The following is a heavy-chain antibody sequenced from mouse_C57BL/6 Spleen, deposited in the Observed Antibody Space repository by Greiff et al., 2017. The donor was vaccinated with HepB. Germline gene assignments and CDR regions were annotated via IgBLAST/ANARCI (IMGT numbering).Heavy chain of an antibody. J-gene: IGHJ1*03. V-gene: IGHV1-69*01. CDR3: ARPYGSSYGYFDV. Sequence: VQLQQSGAELVKPGASVKLSCKASGYTFTSYWMHWVKQRPGQGLEWIGEIDPSDSYTNYNQKFKGKSTLTVDKSSSTAYMQLSSLTSEDSAVYYCARPYGSSYGYFDVWGTGTTVTVSS. CDR1: GYTFTSYW. D-gene: IGHD1-1*01. CDR2: IDPSDSYT.